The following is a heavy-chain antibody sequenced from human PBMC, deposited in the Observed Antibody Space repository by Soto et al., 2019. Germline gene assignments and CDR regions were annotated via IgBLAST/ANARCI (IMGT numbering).Heavy chain of an antibody. CDR3: ASGIVDCSGGSCYNAFDI. CDR2: IIPIFGTA. Sequence: ASVKVSCKASGGTFSSYATSWVRQAPGQGLEWMGGIIPIFGTANYAQKFQGRVTITADESTSTAYMELSSLRSEDTAVYYCASGIVDCSGGSCYNAFDIWGQGTMVTVSS. D-gene: IGHD2-15*01. V-gene: IGHV1-69*13. CDR1: GGTFSSYA. J-gene: IGHJ3*02.